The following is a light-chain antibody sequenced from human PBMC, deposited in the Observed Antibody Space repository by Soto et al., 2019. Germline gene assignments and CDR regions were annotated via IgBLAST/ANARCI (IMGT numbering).Light chain of an antibody. V-gene: IGKV3-20*01. Sequence: EVVLTQSPATLSLSPGESATLSCRASQSVTRDSLAWYQQKPGHSPRLLISGASSRATGIPERFSGGGSGTDFIFNISSLQPEDFAMYYCLHYGTAQWTFGQGTKVDI. CDR2: GAS. CDR3: LHYGTAQWT. J-gene: IGKJ1*01. CDR1: QSVTRDS.